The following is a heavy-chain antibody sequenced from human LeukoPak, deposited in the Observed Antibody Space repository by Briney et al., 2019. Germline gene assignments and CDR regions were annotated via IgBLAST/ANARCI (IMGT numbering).Heavy chain of an antibody. CDR1: GFTFSSYA. D-gene: IGHD3-10*01. V-gene: IGHV3-23*01. CDR2: ISGSGGST. CDR3: AKDLGGSGSYYNFDY. J-gene: IGHJ4*02. Sequence: GGSLRLSCAASGFTFSSYAMSWVRQAPGKGLEWVSAISGSGGSTHYADSVKGRFTISRDNSKNTLYLQMNSLRAEDTAVYYCAKDLGGSGSYYNFDYWGQGTLVTVSS.